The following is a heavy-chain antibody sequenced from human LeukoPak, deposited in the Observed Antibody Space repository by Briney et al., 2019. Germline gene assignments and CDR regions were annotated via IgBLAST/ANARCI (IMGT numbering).Heavy chain of an antibody. V-gene: IGHV3-30*04. D-gene: IGHD1-26*01. J-gene: IGHJ4*02. Sequence: GRSLRLSCAASGLNFVTYAMHWVRQAPGKGLEWVAVILSDGSLENIANSVRGRFIISRDNSKKTLFLQMNSLRIEDTAVYYCARGAILGGYNLIDDWGQGTLVTVSS. CDR1: GLNFVTYA. CDR3: ARGAILGGYNLIDD. CDR2: ILSDGSLE.